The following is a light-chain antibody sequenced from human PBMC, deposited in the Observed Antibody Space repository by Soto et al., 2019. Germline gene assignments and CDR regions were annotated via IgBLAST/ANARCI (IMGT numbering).Light chain of an antibody. Sequence: QSVLTQPASMSGSPGQSITISCTGTSSDVGSYYPVSWFQQHPGKAPKLIIYEVNKRPSGVSDRFSGSKSGNTASLTISGLQAADEAEYYCCSYAGDTTFFVFGTATKVTVL. CDR1: SSDVGSYYP. V-gene: IGLV2-23*02. CDR2: EVN. CDR3: CSYAGDTTFFV. J-gene: IGLJ1*01.